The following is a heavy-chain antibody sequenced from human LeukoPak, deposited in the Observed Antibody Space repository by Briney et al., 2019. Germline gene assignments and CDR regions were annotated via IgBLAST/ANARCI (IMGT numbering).Heavy chain of an antibody. V-gene: IGHV4-59*01. J-gene: IGHJ4*02. CDR3: ARGLYDSSGYYYIDY. CDR1: GGSISSYY. D-gene: IGHD3-22*01. Sequence: SETLSLTCTVSGGSISSYYWSWIRQPPGKGLEWIGYIYYSGSTNYNPSLKSRVTISVDTSKNQLCLKLSSVTAADTAVYYCARGLYDSSGYYYIDYWGQGTLVTVSS. CDR2: IYYSGST.